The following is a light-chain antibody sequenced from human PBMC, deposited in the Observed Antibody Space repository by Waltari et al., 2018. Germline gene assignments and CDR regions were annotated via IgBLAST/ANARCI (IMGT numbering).Light chain of an antibody. CDR3: CSYTGSYTWV. J-gene: IGLJ3*02. CDR2: DVT. Sequence: QSALTQPRSVSGSPGQSVTISCTGTSGDVGGYNYFSWYQQHPGKAPKLMIYDVTKRPSGVPDRFSGSKSGNTASLTISGLQAEDEADYYCCSYTGSYTWVFGGGTKLTVL. CDR1: SGDVGGYNY. V-gene: IGLV2-11*01.